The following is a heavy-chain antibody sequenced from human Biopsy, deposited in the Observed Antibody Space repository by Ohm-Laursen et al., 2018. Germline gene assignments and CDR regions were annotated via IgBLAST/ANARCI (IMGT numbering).Heavy chain of an antibody. D-gene: IGHD6-25*01. CDR1: GYKFTSYG. CDR3: ARIAAAGWDDY. V-gene: IGHV1-18*01. CDR2: ISGYNGNT. Sequence: ASVKVSCKASGYKFTSYGMSWVRQAPGQGFEWMGWISGYNGNTNYAQKFQGRITMTIDAATSTGYMDLRSLKSDDPAVYYCARIAAAGWDDYWGQGTLVTVSS. J-gene: IGHJ4*02.